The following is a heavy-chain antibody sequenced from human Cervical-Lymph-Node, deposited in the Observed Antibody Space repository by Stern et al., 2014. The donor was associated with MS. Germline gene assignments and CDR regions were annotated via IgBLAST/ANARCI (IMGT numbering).Heavy chain of an antibody. D-gene: IGHD4-23*01. V-gene: IGHV3-21*01. J-gene: IGHJ4*02. CDR1: GVTFSSYS. Sequence: EVQLVESGGGLVKPGGSLSLSCAASGVTFSSYSMNWVRQAPGKGLEWVASIRSGGSYIYYADSLKGRFTISRDNAKNSLYLQMNSLRAEDTAVYYCARGRGGNYRYYFDYWGQGTLVTVSS. CDR3: ARGRGGNYRYYFDY. CDR2: IRSGGSYI.